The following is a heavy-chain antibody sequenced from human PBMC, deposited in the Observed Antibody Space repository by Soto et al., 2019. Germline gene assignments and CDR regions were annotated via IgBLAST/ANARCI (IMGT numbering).Heavy chain of an antibody. J-gene: IGHJ5*02. V-gene: IGHV4-59*01. CDR1: GGSISSYY. CDR3: ARDLVGSAKATHRYNWFDP. D-gene: IGHD1-26*01. Sequence: PSETLSLTCAVSGGSISSYYWSWIRQPPGKGLEWIGHISYSGTTNYNPSLQSRVTMSLDTSKNHFSLRLSSVTAADTAVYYCARDLVGSAKATHRYNWFDPWGQGTLVTVS. CDR2: ISYSGTT.